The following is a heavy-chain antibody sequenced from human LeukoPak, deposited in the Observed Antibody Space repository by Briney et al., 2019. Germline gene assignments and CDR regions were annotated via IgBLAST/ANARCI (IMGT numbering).Heavy chain of an antibody. CDR1: GYIFANYG. CDR2: ITPYNGDT. J-gene: IGHJ5*02. Sequence: ASVKVSCKASGYIFANYGITWVRQAPGQGLEWMGWITPYNGDTYYAQRPQGRVTMTTDTSTSTAYMEVRSLRSDDTAVYYCARARATGDCSSSSCWEMGWFDPWGQGTLVTVSS. V-gene: IGHV1-18*01. D-gene: IGHD2-2*01. CDR3: ARARATGDCSSSSCWEMGWFDP.